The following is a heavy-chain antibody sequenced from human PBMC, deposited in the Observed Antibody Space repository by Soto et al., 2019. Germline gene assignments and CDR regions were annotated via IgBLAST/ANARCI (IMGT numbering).Heavy chain of an antibody. D-gene: IGHD4-17*01. CDR2: FDPEDGET. CDR3: ATHPLDYGDYDWFDP. V-gene: IGHV1-24*01. Sequence: ASVKVSCKVSGYTLTELSMHWVRQAPGKGLEWMGGFDPEDGETIYAQKFQGRVTMTEDTSTDTAYMELSSLRSEDTAVYYCATHPLDYGDYDWFDPWGQGTLVTVSS. J-gene: IGHJ5*02. CDR1: GYTLTELS.